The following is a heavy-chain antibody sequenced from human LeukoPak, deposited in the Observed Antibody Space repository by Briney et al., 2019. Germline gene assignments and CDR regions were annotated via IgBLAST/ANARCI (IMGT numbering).Heavy chain of an antibody. V-gene: IGHV4-59*01. CDR2: IHYSGST. Sequence: PSETLSLTCTVSGGSISSYYWSWIRQPPGKGLEWIGYIHYSGSTNYNPSLKSRVTISVDTSKNQFSLKLSSVTAADTAVYYCARVRTYYYDSSGFDAFDIWGQGTMVTVSS. CDR1: GGSISSYY. J-gene: IGHJ3*02. CDR3: ARVRTYYYDSSGFDAFDI. D-gene: IGHD3-22*01.